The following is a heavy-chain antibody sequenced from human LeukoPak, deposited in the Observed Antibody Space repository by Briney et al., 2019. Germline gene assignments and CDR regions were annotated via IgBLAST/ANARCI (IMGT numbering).Heavy chain of an antibody. CDR1: GGTFSSYA. J-gene: IGHJ4*02. V-gene: IGHV1-69*13. D-gene: IGHD5-24*01. CDR2: IIPIFGTA. CDR3: AILGGRWLQRDY. Sequence: SVKVSCKASGGTFSSYAISWVRQAPGQGLEWMGGIIPIFGTANYAQKFQGRVTITADESTNTAYMELSSLRSEDTAVYYCAILGGRWLQRDYWGQGTLVTVSS.